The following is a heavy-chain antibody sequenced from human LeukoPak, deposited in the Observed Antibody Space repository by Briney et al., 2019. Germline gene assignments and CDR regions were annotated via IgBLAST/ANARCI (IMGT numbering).Heavy chain of an antibody. Sequence: GGSLRLSCAASAFSFSSYGMHWVCQAPGKGLEWVAVVSYDGSNKYYADSLKGRFTISRDNSRNTLYLQMNSLRAEDTAVYYCAKRAAAGIPYYFDYWGQGTLVTVSS. CDR2: VSYDGSNK. J-gene: IGHJ4*02. D-gene: IGHD6-13*01. V-gene: IGHV3-30*18. CDR1: AFSFSSYG. CDR3: AKRAAAGIPYYFDY.